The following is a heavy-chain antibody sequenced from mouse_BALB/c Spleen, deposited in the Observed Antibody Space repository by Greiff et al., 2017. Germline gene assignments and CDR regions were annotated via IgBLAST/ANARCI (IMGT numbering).Heavy chain of an antibody. V-gene: IGHV14-3*02. Sequence: VQLQQSGAELVKPGASVKLSCTASGFNIKDTYMHWVKQRPEQGLEWMGRIDPANGNTKYDPNFQGQATITADTSSNTAYLQLSSLTSDDTAVYCCARDERGRDWFAYWGQGTLVTVSA. CDR1: GFNIKDTY. CDR2: IDPANGNT. J-gene: IGHJ3*01. CDR3: ARDERGRDWFAY.